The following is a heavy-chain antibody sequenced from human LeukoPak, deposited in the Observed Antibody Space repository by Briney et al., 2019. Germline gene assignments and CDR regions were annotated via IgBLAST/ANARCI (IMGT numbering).Heavy chain of an antibody. CDR2: IYPGDSDT. CDR1: GYSFTSYW. Sequence: GESLKISCKGSGYSFTSYWIGWVRQMPGKGLEWMGTIYPGDSDTRYSPSFQGQVTISADKSISTAYLQWSSLKASDTAMYYCATWIGYSSGWYDLDYWGQGTLVTVSS. CDR3: ATWIGYSSGWYDLDY. D-gene: IGHD6-19*01. V-gene: IGHV5-51*01. J-gene: IGHJ4*02.